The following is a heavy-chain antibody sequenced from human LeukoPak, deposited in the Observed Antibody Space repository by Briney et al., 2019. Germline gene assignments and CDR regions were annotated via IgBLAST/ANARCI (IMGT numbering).Heavy chain of an antibody. CDR1: GYTFTTYP. J-gene: IGHJ3*02. CDR3: ARAVTVGAANAFDI. CDR2: INTNTGNP. Sequence: GASVKVSCKASGYTFTTYPVNWVRQAPGQGLEYMGWINTNTGNPTYAQGFTGRFVFSLDTSVSTAYLQLSSLKAEDIAVYYCARAVTVGAANAFDIWGQGTMVTVSS. D-gene: IGHD2-15*01. V-gene: IGHV7-4-1*02.